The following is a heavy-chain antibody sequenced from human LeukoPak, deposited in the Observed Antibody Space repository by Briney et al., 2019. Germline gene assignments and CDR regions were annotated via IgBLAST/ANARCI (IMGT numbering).Heavy chain of an antibody. CDR3: ARGRKMIDFDY. CDR1: GGSISSYY. V-gene: IGHV4-59*01. CDR2: IYYSGST. J-gene: IGHJ4*02. Sequence: ASETLSLTCTVSGGSISSYYWSWIRQPPGKGLEWIGYIYYSGSTNYNPSLKSRVTISVDTSKNQFSLKLSSVTAADTAVYYCARGRKMIDFDYWGQGTLVTVSS. D-gene: IGHD3-22*01.